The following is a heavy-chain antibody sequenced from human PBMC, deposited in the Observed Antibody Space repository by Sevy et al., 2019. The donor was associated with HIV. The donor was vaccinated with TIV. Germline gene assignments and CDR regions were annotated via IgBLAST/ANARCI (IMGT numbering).Heavy chain of an antibody. J-gene: IGHJ3*02. CDR2: IYSDGGGT. D-gene: IGHD2-15*01. CDR3: VRDGLRDERAFDI. Sequence: GGSLRLSCAASGFSFSNYWMHWVRQGPGKGLVWVSRIYSDGGGTNYADFVKGRFTISRDNAKNTLYLQMNSLRAEDTAVYYCVRDGLRDERAFDIWGQGTMVTVSS. CDR1: GFSFSNYW. V-gene: IGHV3-74*01.